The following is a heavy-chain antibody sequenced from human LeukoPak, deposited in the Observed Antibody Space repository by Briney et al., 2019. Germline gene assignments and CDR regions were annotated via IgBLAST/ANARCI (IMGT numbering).Heavy chain of an antibody. CDR1: GGSVSSGSYY. CDR2: IYYSGST. J-gene: IGHJ6*02. D-gene: IGHD3-10*01. Sequence: SETPSLTCTVSGGSVSSGSYYWSWIRQPPGKGLEWIGYIYYSGSTNYNPSLKSRVTISVDTSKNQFSLKLSSVTAADTAVYYCARDRDYYYGMDVWGQGTTVTVSS. V-gene: IGHV4-61*01. CDR3: ARDRDYYYGMDV.